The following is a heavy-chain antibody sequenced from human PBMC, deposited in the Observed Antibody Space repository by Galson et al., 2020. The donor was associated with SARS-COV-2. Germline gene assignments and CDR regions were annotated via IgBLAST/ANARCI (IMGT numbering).Heavy chain of an antibody. CDR3: GTREAAPHEGYYYYMDV. D-gene: IGHD6-13*01. CDR1: GYTFTGYY. CDR2: INPNSGGT. J-gene: IGHJ6*03. Sequence: ASVKVSCKASGYTFTGYYMHWVRQAPGQGLEWMGWINPNSGGTNYAQKFQGRVTMTRDTSISTAYMELSRLRSDDTAVYYCGTREAAPHEGYYYYMDVWGKGTTVTVSS. V-gene: IGHV1-2*02.